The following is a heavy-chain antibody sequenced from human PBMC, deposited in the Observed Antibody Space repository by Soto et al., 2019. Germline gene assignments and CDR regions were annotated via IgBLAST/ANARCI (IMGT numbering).Heavy chain of an antibody. CDR2: INHSGST. V-gene: IGHV4-34*01. CDR3: ARIRITIFGVVDYYYYMDV. Sequence: PSETLSLTCAVYGGSFSGYYWSWIRQPPGKGLEWIGEINHSGSTNYNPSLKSRVTISVDTSKNQFSLKLSSVTAADTAVYYCARIRITIFGVVDYYYYMDVWGKGTTVTVSS. J-gene: IGHJ6*03. D-gene: IGHD3-3*01. CDR1: GGSFSGYY.